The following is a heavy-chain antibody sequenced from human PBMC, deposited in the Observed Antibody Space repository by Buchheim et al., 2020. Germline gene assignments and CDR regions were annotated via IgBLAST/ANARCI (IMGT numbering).Heavy chain of an antibody. CDR1: GFTVSSDS. V-gene: IGHV3-66*01. Sequence: EVQLVESGGGLVQPGGSLRLSCAVSGFTVSSDSMSWVRQAPGKGLEWVSAIYGGGATYYTDSVKGRFNISRGRSKNTLYLKMNRLRVEDTAMYYCARRQPSGSWFDPWGQGTL. D-gene: IGHD3-22*01. J-gene: IGHJ5*02. CDR2: IYGGGAT. CDR3: ARRQPSGSWFDP.